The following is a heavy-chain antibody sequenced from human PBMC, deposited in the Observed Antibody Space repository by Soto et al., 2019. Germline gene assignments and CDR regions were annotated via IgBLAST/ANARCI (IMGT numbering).Heavy chain of an antibody. V-gene: IGHV4-4*02. CDR2: IYHSGST. CDR1: GGSISSSNW. J-gene: IGHJ6*02. D-gene: IGHD5-18*01. CDR3: GGYSYGLAYGMDV. Sequence: SETLSLTCAVSGGSISSSNWWSWVRQPPGKGLEWIGEIYHSGSTNYSPSLKSRVTISVDKSKNQFSLKLSSVTAADTAVYYCGGYSYGLAYGMDVWGQGTTVTVSS.